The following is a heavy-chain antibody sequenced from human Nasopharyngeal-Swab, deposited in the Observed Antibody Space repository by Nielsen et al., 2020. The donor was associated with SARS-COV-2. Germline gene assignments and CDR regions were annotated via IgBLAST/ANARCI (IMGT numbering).Heavy chain of an antibody. V-gene: IGHV3-30*18. CDR1: GFTFSSYG. J-gene: IGHJ4*02. D-gene: IGHD6-13*01. CDR3: AKAGTAAGFDY. Sequence: GASLELYWAASGFTFSSYGMHWVRQAPGKGLEWVAVISYDGSNKYYADSVKGRFTISRDNSKNTLYLQMNSLRAEDTAVYYCAKAGTAAGFDYWGQGTLVTVSS. CDR2: ISYDGSNK.